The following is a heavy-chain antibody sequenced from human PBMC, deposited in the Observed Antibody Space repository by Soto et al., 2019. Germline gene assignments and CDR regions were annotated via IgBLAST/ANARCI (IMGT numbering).Heavy chain of an antibody. CDR3: ARGRIQLWLTPIDY. V-gene: IGHV1-69*12. J-gene: IGHJ4*02. CDR1: GGTFSSYA. D-gene: IGHD5-18*01. Sequence: QVQLVQSGAEVKKPGSSVKVSCKASGGTFSSYAISWVRQAPGQGLEWMGGIIPIFGTANYAQKFQGRVTITAHESTSTAYMELSSLRSEDTAVYYWARGRIQLWLTPIDYWGQGTLVTVSS. CDR2: IIPIFGTA.